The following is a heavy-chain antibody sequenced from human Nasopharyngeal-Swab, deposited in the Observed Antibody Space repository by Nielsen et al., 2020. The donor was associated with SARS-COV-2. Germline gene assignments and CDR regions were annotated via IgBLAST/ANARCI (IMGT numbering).Heavy chain of an antibody. J-gene: IGHJ6*02. CDR2: ISSNGSTI. CDR1: GFTFSDYY. CDR3: ARDGVVVVAATTYYYYGMDV. D-gene: IGHD2-15*01. Sequence: GESLKISCAASGFTFSDYYMSWIRQAPGKGLEWVSYISSNGSTIYYADSVKGRFTISRDNAKNSLYLQMNSLRAEDTAVYYCARDGVVVVAATTYYYYGMDVWGQGTTVTVSS. V-gene: IGHV3-11*04.